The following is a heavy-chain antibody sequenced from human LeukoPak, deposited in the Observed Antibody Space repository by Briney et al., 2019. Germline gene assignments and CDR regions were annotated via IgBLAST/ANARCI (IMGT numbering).Heavy chain of an antibody. D-gene: IGHD5-18*01. CDR3: AKNLRGYSYGIDY. CDR2: ISGSGGST. J-gene: IGHJ4*02. V-gene: IGHV3-23*01. Sequence: GGSLRLSCAASGFTFSSYSMNWVRQAPGKGLEWVSAISGSGGSTYYADSVKGRFTISRDNSKNTLYLQMNSLRAEDTAVYYCAKNLRGYSYGIDYWGQGTLVTVSS. CDR1: GFTFSSYS.